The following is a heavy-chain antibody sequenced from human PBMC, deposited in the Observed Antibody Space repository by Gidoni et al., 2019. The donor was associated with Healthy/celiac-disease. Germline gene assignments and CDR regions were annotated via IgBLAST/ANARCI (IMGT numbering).Heavy chain of an antibody. CDR2: ISSSSSYT. D-gene: IGHD3-3*01. CDR3: ARDSAYYYDSANWFDP. CDR1: GFTFSDYY. V-gene: IGHV3-11*06. Sequence: QVQLVESGGGLVKPGGSLRLSCAASGFTFSDYYMSWIRQAPGKGLAWVSYISSSSSYTNYADSVKGRFTISRDNAKNSLYLQMNSLRAEDTAVYYCARDSAYYYDSANWFDPWGQGTLVTVSS. J-gene: IGHJ5*02.